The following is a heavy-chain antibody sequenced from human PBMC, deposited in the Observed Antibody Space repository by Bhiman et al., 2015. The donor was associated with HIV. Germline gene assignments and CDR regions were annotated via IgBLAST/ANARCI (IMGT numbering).Heavy chain of an antibody. CDR1: GFTFSSYA. V-gene: IGHV3-23*01. Sequence: EVQLLESGGGLEQPGGFLRLSCAASGFTFSSYAMSWVRQAPGKGLEWVSAISGSGDSTYYADSVKGRFTISRDNSKNTLYLQMSSLRAEDTAVYYCAKDLKRQQQPHGAFDIWGQGTMVTVSS. CDR3: AKDLKRQQQPHGAFDI. CDR2: ISGSGDST. J-gene: IGHJ3*02. D-gene: IGHD6-13*01.